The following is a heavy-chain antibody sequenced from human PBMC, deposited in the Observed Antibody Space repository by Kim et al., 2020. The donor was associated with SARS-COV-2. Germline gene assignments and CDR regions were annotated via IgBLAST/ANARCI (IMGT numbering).Heavy chain of an antibody. J-gene: IGHJ4*02. D-gene: IGHD3-10*01. Sequence: SETLSLTCTVSGGSISSSSYYWGWIRQPPGKGLEWIGSIYYSGSTYYNPSLKSRVTISVDTSKNQFSPKLSSVTAADTAVYYCATIYYYGSGSYLGFDYWGQGTLVTVSS. CDR3: ATIYYYGSGSYLGFDY. CDR2: IYYSGST. CDR1: GGSISSSSYY. V-gene: IGHV4-39*07.